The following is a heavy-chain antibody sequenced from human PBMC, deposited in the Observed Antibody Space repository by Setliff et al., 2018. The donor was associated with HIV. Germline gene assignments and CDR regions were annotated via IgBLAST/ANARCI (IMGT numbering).Heavy chain of an antibody. Sequence: SVKVSCKDSEDTFNSYTIHWVRQTPGQGLEWMGRTIPVLSMSNFALKFQGRGSIFADKSTSTAYLGLNGLTSEDTAIYYCATSFGSGVAPFDNWGQGTLVTVSS. CDR3: ATSFGSGVAPFDN. D-gene: IGHD3-10*01. V-gene: IGHV1-69*02. CDR1: EDTFNSYT. J-gene: IGHJ4*02. CDR2: TIPVLSMS.